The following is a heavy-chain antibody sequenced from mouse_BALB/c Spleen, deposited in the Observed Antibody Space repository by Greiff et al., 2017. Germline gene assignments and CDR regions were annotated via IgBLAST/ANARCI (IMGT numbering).Heavy chain of an antibody. CDR3: ARGGATGYGNFDY. V-gene: IGHV1-7*01. J-gene: IGHJ2*01. CDR2: INPSTGYT. CDR1: GYTFTSYW. D-gene: IGHD2-1*01. Sequence: VQGVESGAELAKPGASVKMSCKASGYTFTSYWMHWVNQRPGQGLEWIGYINPSTGYTEYNQKFKDKATLTADKSSSTAYMQLSSLTSEDSAVYYCARGGATGYGNFDYWGQGTTLTVSS.